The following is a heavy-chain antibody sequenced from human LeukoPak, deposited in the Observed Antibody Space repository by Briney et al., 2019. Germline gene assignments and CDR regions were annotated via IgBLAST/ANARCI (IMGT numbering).Heavy chain of an antibody. CDR2: IIPIFGTP. V-gene: IGHV1-69*13. D-gene: IGHD3-10*01. CDR1: GGTFSSYG. J-gene: IGHJ6*02. CDR3: ARGSGTITMVRGVFYGMDV. Sequence: ASVKVSCKASGGTFSSYGISWVRQAPGQGLEWMGGIIPIFGTPNYAQKFQGRVTITADESTSTAYMELSSLRSEDTAVYYCARGSGTITMVRGVFYGMDVWGQGTTVTVSS.